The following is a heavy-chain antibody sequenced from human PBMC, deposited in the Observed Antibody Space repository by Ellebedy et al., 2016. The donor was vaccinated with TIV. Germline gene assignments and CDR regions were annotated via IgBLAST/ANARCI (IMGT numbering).Heavy chain of an antibody. D-gene: IGHD1-26*01. J-gene: IGHJ6*02. CDR1: GGSFSGYY. V-gene: IGHV4-34*01. Sequence: SETLSLXCAVYGGSFSGYYWSWIRQPPGKGLEWIGEINHSGSTNYNPSLKSRATISVDKSKNQFSLKLSSVTAADTAVYYCAREREYYYYGMDVWGQGTTVTVSS. CDR2: INHSGST. CDR3: AREREYYYYGMDV.